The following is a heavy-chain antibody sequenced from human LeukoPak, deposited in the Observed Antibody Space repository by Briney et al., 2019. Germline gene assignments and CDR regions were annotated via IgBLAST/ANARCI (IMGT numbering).Heavy chain of an antibody. Sequence: GASVKVSCKASGYTFTGYYMHWVRQAPGQGLEWMGWINTNTGNPTYAQGFTGRFVFSLDTSVSTAYLQISSLKAEDTAVYYCARGQYCSSTSCYKFTYWGQGTLVTVSS. CDR2: INTNTGNP. CDR1: GYTFTGYY. CDR3: ARGQYCSSTSCYKFTY. J-gene: IGHJ4*02. V-gene: IGHV7-4-1*02. D-gene: IGHD2-2*02.